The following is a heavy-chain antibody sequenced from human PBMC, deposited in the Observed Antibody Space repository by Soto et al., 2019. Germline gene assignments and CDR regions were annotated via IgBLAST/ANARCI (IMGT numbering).Heavy chain of an antibody. CDR2: INPNSGGT. D-gene: IGHD6-6*01. Sequence: VKVSCKASGYTFTTYPMHWVRQAPGQGLEWMGWINPNSGGTNYAQKFQGWVTMTRDTSISTAYMELSRLRSDDTAVYYCARDRPRVLSSHDYYYYYGMDVWGQGTTVTVSS. J-gene: IGHJ6*02. CDR3: ARDRPRVLSSHDYYYYYGMDV. CDR1: GYTFTTYP. V-gene: IGHV1-2*04.